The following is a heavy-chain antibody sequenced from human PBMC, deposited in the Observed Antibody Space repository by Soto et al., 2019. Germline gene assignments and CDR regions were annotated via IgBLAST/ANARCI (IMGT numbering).Heavy chain of an antibody. CDR3: AKAATAVNGVWDPFDM. D-gene: IGHD2-8*01. Sequence: VGSLRLPCAASGFTLSDHWMRWVRQAPGKGPEWVATIKQDGSGKYYVDSVKGRFTISRDNAKNSLYLQMNSLRADDTAVYYCAKAATAVNGVWDPFDMWRQGTEVPVS. CDR2: IKQDGSGK. J-gene: IGHJ3*02. V-gene: IGHV3-7*03. CDR1: GFTLSDHW.